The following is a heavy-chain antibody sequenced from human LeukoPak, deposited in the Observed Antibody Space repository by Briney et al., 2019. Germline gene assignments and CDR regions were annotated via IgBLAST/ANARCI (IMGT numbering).Heavy chain of an antibody. J-gene: IGHJ4*02. Sequence: SETLSLTCTVSGGSIGSNNYYWGWIRQPPGKGLEWIGSIYYSGYTYYNPSLKTRVTISVDPSNHQFSLKLNSVPAADTAVYYCAKHYMGSSYNRAVDYWGQGTLVTVSS. CDR3: AKHYMGSSYNRAVDY. D-gene: IGHD3-10*01. V-gene: IGHV4-39*01. CDR1: GGSIGSNNYY. CDR2: IYYSGYT.